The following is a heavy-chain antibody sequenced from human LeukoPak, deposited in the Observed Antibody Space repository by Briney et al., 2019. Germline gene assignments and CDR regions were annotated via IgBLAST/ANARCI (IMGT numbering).Heavy chain of an antibody. CDR3: AGHHPRNTVDF. CDR2: ISDIGSI. D-gene: IGHD2/OR15-2a*01. J-gene: IGHJ4*02. CDR1: GGSISSYY. V-gene: IGHV4-59*08. Sequence: SETLSLTCTVSGGSISSYYWSWIRQPPGKGLEWIAYISDIGSINYNPSLKSRVTVSLDTPKNQFSLKLSSVTAADTAVYYCAGHHPRNTVDFWGQGTLVTVSS.